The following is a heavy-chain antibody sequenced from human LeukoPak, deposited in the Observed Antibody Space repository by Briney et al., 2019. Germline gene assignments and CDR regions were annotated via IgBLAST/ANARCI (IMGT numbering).Heavy chain of an antibody. CDR3: ARDRVAAAPGDY. D-gene: IGHD6-13*01. Sequence: ASVKVSCKASGYTFTGYYMHWVRQAPGQGLEWMGWINPNSGGTNYAQKFQGRVTMTRDTSVSTAYMELSRLRSDDTAVYYCARDRVAAAPGDYWGQGTLVTVSS. V-gene: IGHV1-2*02. J-gene: IGHJ4*02. CDR1: GYTFTGYY. CDR2: INPNSGGT.